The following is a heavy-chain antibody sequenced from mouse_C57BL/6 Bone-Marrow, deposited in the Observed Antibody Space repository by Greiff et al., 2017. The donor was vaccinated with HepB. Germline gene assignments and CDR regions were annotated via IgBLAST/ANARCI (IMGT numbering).Heavy chain of an antibody. V-gene: IGHV5-6*01. Sequence: EVMLVESGGDLVKPGGSLKLSCAASGFTFSSYGMSWVRQTPDKRLEWVATISSGGSYTYYPDSVKGRFTISRDNAKNTLYLQMSSLKSEDTAMYYCARHEGLVLRYFDYWGQGTTLTVSS. D-gene: IGHD1-1*01. CDR3: ARHEGLVLRYFDY. J-gene: IGHJ2*01. CDR1: GFTFSSYG. CDR2: ISSGGSYT.